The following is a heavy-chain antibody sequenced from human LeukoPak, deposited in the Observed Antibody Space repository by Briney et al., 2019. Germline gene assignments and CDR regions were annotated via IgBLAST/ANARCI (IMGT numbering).Heavy chain of an antibody. CDR2: VYHTGIT. D-gene: IGHD2/OR15-2a*01. Sequence: SETLSLTCSVSGGSMTSNSFYWGWFRQPPGKGLEWIGTVYHTGITHYNPSLMSRISVSVDTAKNHFSLRLNSVTANDTAVYYCARHGILYDHSVTSWGHPRPVTVSS. V-gene: IGHV4-39*01. CDR1: GGSMTSNSFY. CDR3: ARHGILYDHSVTS. J-gene: IGHJ5*01.